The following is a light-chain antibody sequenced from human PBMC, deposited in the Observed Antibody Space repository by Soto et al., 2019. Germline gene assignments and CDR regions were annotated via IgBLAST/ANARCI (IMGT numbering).Light chain of an antibody. J-gene: IGLJ1*01. Sequence: QSVLTQPRSVSGSPGQSVTISCTGNSSDVGGYNYVSWYQQHPGKAPKLMIYDVSKRPSGVPDRFSGYNSGNTASLTISGLQAEDEADYYCCSYAGSYNYVFGTGTKLTVL. CDR3: CSYAGSYNYV. V-gene: IGLV2-11*01. CDR1: SSDVGGYNY. CDR2: DVS.